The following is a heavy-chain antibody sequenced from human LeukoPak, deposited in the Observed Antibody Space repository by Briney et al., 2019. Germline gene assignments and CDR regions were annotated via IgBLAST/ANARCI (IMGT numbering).Heavy chain of an antibody. CDR2: IYHRGSS. J-gene: IGHJ4*01. D-gene: IGHD3-10*01. CDR1: GYSISDGYH. V-gene: IGHV4-38-2*02. Sequence: SETLSRTCTVSGYSISDGYHWGWIRQPPGKALERIGSIYHRGSSYYNPSLKSRVIISVDTSKNQFSLKLTSVTAADTAVYYCAARSYYYGSGSYSDYWGHGTLVIVSS. CDR3: AARSYYYGSGSYSDY.